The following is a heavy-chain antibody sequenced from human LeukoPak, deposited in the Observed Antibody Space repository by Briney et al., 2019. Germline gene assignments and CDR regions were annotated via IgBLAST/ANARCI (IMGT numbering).Heavy chain of an antibody. D-gene: IGHD4-17*01. V-gene: IGHV5-51*01. CDR1: GYRFTSYW. CDR2: IYPGDSDT. CDR3: ARSYGDYDYFDY. Sequence: GASLEISCKGSGYRFTSYWIGWVRQLPGKGLEWMGIIYPGDSDTRYSPSFQGQVTISADKSISTAYLQWSSLKASDTAMYYCARSYGDYDYFDYWGQGTLVTVSS. J-gene: IGHJ4*02.